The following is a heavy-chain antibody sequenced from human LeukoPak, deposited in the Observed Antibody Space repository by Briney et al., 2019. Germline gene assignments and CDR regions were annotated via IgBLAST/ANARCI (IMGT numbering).Heavy chain of an antibody. CDR3: ASSTGYSYGYFDY. Sequence: GGSLRLSCAASGFTFENHAMHWVRQVPGKGLEWVSGISWNSGGIGYADSVKGRFTLSRDNVQNSLYLQMNSLRAEDTAVYYCASSTGYSYGYFDYWGQGTLVTVSS. CDR1: GFTFENHA. D-gene: IGHD5-18*01. J-gene: IGHJ4*02. CDR2: ISWNSGGI. V-gene: IGHV3-9*01.